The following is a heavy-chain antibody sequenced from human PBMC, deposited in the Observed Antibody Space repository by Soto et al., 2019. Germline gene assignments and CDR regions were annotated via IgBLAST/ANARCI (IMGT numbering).Heavy chain of an antibody. V-gene: IGHV3-30*09. J-gene: IGHJ5*02. CDR1: GFTFSSYA. Sequence: QVQLVESGGGVVQPGRSLRLSCATSGFTFSSYALHWVRQAPGKGLEWVALISYDGVTKYHAASVQGRFAISRDSFKNALYLQMDSLRVEDTDVYYCGRDTWGGRPYYYGRSDTSWGQGSLVSVSA. CDR3: GRDTWGGRPYYYGRSDTS. D-gene: IGHD3-22*01. CDR2: ISYDGVTK.